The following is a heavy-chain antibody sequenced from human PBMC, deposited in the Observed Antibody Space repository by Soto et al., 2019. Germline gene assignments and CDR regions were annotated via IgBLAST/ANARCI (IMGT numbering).Heavy chain of an antibody. CDR3: AKDGGRLYGALDY. CDR1: GISFGDYW. J-gene: IGHJ4*02. V-gene: IGHV3-7*03. CDR2: MKKDGSEK. D-gene: IGHD1-26*01. Sequence: GGSLRLSCAASGISFGDYWMSWVRQAPGKGLEWVAHMKKDGSEKYYVDSVKGRFTVSRDNSKNTLYLQMNSLRAEDTAVYYCAKDGGRLYGALDYWGQGTLVTVSS.